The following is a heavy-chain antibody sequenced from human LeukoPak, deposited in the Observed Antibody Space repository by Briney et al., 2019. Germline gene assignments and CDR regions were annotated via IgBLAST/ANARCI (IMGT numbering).Heavy chain of an antibody. CDR1: GASISSSSYY. D-gene: IGHD4-23*01. Sequence: SETLSLTCAVSGASISSSSYYWGRIRQPPGKGLEWIGSIYYSGTTYYNPSLKSRVTISVDTSKNQFSLKLSSVTAADTAVYFCARRGNSGRSFDYWGQGTLVTVSS. V-gene: IGHV4-39*01. CDR2: IYYSGTT. CDR3: ARRGNSGRSFDY. J-gene: IGHJ4*02.